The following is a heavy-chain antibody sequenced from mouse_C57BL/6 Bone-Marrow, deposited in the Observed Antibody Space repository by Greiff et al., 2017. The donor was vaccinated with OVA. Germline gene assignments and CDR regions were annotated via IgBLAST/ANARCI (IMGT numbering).Heavy chain of an antibody. CDR3: ARSNYGKWYFDV. CDR1: GYTFTDYN. J-gene: IGHJ1*03. Sequence: VQLQQSGPELVKPGASVKIPCKASGYTFTDYNMDWVKQSHGKSLEWIGDINPNNGGTIYNQKFKGKAPLTVDKSSSTAYMELRSLTSEDTAVYYCARSNYGKWYFDVWGTGTTVTVSS. D-gene: IGHD2-1*01. CDR2: INPNNGGT. V-gene: IGHV1-18*01.